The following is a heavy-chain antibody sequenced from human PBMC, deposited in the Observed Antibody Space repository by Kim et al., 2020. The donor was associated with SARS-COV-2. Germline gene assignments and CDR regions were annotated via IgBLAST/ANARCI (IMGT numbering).Heavy chain of an antibody. CDR1: GGSFSGYY. D-gene: IGHD3-3*01. CDR2: INHSGST. V-gene: IGHV4-34*01. J-gene: IGHJ5*02. Sequence: SETLSLTCAVYGGSFSGYYWSWIRQPPGKGLEWIGEINHSGSTNYNPSLKSRVTISVDTSKNQFSLKLSSVTAADTAVYYCARGPTELRFLEWLAFDWFDPWGQGTLVTVSS. CDR3: ARGPTELRFLEWLAFDWFDP.